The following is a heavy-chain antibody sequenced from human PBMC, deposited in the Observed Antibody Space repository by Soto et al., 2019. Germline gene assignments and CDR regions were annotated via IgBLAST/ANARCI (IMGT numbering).Heavy chain of an antibody. Sequence: LKISCKASGYNFARYWIGWVRQMPGKGLEWMGIIFPGDSDTTYSPSFQGHVTISADKSLTTAYVQWRSLEASDTAVYYCARHGGLDVWGQGTTVTVSS. V-gene: IGHV5-51*01. CDR1: GYNFARYW. CDR2: IFPGDSDT. J-gene: IGHJ6*02. CDR3: ARHGGLDV.